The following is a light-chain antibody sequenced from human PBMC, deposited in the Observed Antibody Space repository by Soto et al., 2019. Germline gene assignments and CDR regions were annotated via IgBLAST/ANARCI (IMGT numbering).Light chain of an antibody. Sequence: QLTQSPSSLSASVGDRVTITCRVSQDISRYLAWYQQKAGKAPKLLIYGTSTLQSGVPSRFSAFGSGTEFTLTISSLQPEDFATYHCQQLQRTPFTFGPGTTVDV. V-gene: IGKV1-9*01. CDR1: QDISRY. CDR3: QQLQRTPFT. CDR2: GTS. J-gene: IGKJ3*01.